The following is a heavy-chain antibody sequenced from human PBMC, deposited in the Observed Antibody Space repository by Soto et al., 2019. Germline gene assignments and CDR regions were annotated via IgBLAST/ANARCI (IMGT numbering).Heavy chain of an antibody. Sequence: GSLRLSCAASGFTFDNYAMNWVRQAPGEGLEWVSLISGSGDSTDYADSVRGRFTISRDNSKNTLYLQMNSLRAEDTAVYFCAKASTPYSYSSSSSWGQGTLVTVSS. CDR2: ISGSGDST. CDR3: AKASTPYSYSSSSS. J-gene: IGHJ4*02. D-gene: IGHD6-6*01. V-gene: IGHV3-23*01. CDR1: GFTFDNYA.